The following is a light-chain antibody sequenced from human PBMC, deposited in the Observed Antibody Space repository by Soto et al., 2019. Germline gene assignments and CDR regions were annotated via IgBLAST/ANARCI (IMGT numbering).Light chain of an antibody. CDR1: QGISSW. CDR3: QQYYSYPPT. J-gene: IGKJ1*01. V-gene: IGKV1-12*01. Sequence: DIQITQSPSSVSASVGDRVTITCRASQGISSWLAWYQQKPGKAPKLLIYAASTLQSGVPSRFSGSGSGTDFTLTISCLQSEDFATYYCQQYYSYPPTFGQGTKVDIK. CDR2: AAS.